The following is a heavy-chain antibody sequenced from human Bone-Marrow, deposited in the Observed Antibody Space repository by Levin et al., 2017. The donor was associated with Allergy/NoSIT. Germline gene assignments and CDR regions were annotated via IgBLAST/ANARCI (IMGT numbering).Heavy chain of an antibody. V-gene: IGHV3-23*01. CDR1: GFTFSSYA. Sequence: GGSLRLSCAASGFTFSSYAMSWVRQAPGKGLEWVSAISGSGGSTYYADSVKGRFTISRDNSKNTLYLQMNSLRAEDTAVYYCASGSLLGDYYYGMDVWGQGTTVTVSS. D-gene: IGHD7-27*01. CDR2: ISGSGGST. J-gene: IGHJ6*02. CDR3: ASGSLLGDYYYGMDV.